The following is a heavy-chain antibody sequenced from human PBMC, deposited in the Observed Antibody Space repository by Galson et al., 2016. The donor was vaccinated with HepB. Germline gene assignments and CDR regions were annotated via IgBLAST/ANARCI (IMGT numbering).Heavy chain of an antibody. D-gene: IGHD5-24*01. Sequence: SLRLSCATSGFTFSSHWMSWVRQAPGKGLEWVANIKPDGSEIYYVGSVKGRFTISRDNAKNSLWLQMNSLRGEDTAVYFCVREEPHRAGYSFDYWGQGTLVTVSS. V-gene: IGHV3-7*01. J-gene: IGHJ4*02. CDR2: IKPDGSEI. CDR3: VREEPHRAGYSFDY. CDR1: GFTFSSHW.